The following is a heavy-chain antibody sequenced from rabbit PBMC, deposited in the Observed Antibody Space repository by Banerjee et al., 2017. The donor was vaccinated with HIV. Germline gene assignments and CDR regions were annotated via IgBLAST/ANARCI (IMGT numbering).Heavy chain of an antibody. CDR1: GLDFSSYS. J-gene: IGHJ4*01. Sequence: QEQLVESGGGLVQPGGSLKLSCKASGLDFSSYSMSWVRQAPGKGLEWITCIYAGSSGNTYYASWAKGRFTISKTSSTTVTLRMTSLTAADTATYFCARGDYTYGYTDDGQPIYFNLWGPGTLVTVS. D-gene: IGHD6-1*01. V-gene: IGHV1S45*01. CDR3: ARGDYTYGYTDDGQPIYFNL. CDR2: IYAGSSGNT.